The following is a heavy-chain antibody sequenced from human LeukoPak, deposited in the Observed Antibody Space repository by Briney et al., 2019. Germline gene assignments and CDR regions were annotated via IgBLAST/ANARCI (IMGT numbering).Heavy chain of an antibody. D-gene: IGHD1-14*01. V-gene: IGHV4-34*01. Sequence: SETLSLTCAVYGGSFSGYYWSWIRQPPGKGLEWIGEINHSGSTNYNPSLKSRVTISVDTSKNQFSLKLSSVTAADTAVYYCAREGTTDYYYGIDVWGQGTTVTVSS. CDR2: INHSGST. CDR3: AREGTTDYYYGIDV. CDR1: GGSFSGYY. J-gene: IGHJ6*02.